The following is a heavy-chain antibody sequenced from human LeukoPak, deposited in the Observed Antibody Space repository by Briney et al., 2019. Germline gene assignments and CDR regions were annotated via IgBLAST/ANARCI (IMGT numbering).Heavy chain of an antibody. Sequence: GGSLRLSCAASGFTFSSYSMNWVRQAPGKGLEWVSSISSGSSYIYYADSVKGRFTISRDNAKNSLYLQMNSLRAEDTAVYYCARVGRAARAFDYWGQGTLVTVSS. CDR2: ISSGSSYI. J-gene: IGHJ4*02. V-gene: IGHV3-21*01. CDR3: ARVGRAARAFDY. CDR1: GFTFSSYS. D-gene: IGHD6-6*01.